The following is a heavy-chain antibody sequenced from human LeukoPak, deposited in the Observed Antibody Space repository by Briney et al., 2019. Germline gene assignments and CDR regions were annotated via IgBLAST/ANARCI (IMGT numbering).Heavy chain of an antibody. V-gene: IGHV3-9*01. CDR1: GFTFDDYA. CDR2: ISWNSGSI. Sequence: GGSLRLSCAASGFTFDDYAMHWVRQAPGKGLEWVSGISWNSGSIGYADSVKGRFTISRDSAKNSLYLQMNSLRAEDTALYYCAKDISRIAAAGLDYWGQGTLVTVSS. CDR3: AKDISRIAAAGLDY. J-gene: IGHJ4*02. D-gene: IGHD6-13*01.